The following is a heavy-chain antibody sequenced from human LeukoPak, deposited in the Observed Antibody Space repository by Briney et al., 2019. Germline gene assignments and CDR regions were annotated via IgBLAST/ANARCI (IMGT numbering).Heavy chain of an antibody. CDR1: GFIVSSNH. J-gene: IGHJ4*02. CDR2: IYSGGYSGGGP. V-gene: IGHV3-66*01. D-gene: IGHD5-24*01. Sequence: GGSLRLSCAVSGFIVSSNHINWVRQAPGKGLEWVSVIYSGGYSGGGPFYADSVKGRFTTSSDSSKNTLFLQMNSLRAEDTAVYYCARDVYGDGYNSFDYWGLGILVTVSS. CDR3: ARDVYGDGYNSFDY.